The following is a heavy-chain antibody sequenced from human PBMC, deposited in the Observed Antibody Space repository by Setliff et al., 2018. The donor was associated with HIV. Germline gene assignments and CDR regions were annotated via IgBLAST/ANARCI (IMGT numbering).Heavy chain of an antibody. CDR1: GFNSSLYW. CDR3: AKGRAGYSFDY. V-gene: IGHV3-7*01. Sequence: GGSLRLSCTASGFNSSLYWMNWVRQAPGKGLEWVATINPDGSAKGSVDSVKGRFTVSRDIAKNSLYLQMNSLRVDDTATYYCAKGRAGYSFDYWGQGTLVTVSS. J-gene: IGHJ4*02. CDR2: INPDGSAK. D-gene: IGHD6-13*01.